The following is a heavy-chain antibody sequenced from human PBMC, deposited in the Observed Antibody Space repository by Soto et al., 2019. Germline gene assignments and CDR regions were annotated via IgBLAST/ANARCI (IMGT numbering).Heavy chain of an antibody. V-gene: IGHV3-30*18. CDR2: ISYDGSNK. CDR1: GFTFSSYG. Sequence: QVQLVESGGGVVQPGRSLRLSCAASGFTFSSYGMHWVRQAPGKGLEWVAVISYDGSNKYYADSVKGRFTISRDNSKNTLYLQMNSLRAEDMAVYYCAKDERVVPYYYYYYGMDVWGQGTTVTVSS. J-gene: IGHJ6*02. D-gene: IGHD2-15*01. CDR3: AKDERVVPYYYYYYGMDV.